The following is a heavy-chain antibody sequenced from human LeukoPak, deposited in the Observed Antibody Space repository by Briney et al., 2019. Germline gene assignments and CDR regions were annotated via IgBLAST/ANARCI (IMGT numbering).Heavy chain of an antibody. V-gene: IGHV1-69*05. Sequence: GASVKVSCKASGGTFSSYAISWVRQAPGQGLEWMGGIIPIFGTANYAQKFQGRVTITTDESTSTAYMELSSLRSEDTAVYYCARRSRGYCSGGSCYSMGLLGYWGQGTLVTVSS. CDR1: GGTFSSYA. D-gene: IGHD2-15*01. CDR3: ARRSRGYCSGGSCYSMGLLGY. CDR2: IIPIFGTA. J-gene: IGHJ4*02.